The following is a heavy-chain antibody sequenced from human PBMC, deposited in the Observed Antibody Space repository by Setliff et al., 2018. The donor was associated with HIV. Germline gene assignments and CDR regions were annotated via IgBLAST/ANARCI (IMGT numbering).Heavy chain of an antibody. J-gene: IGHJ3*02. CDR3: ARLYYYGSGNYNDAFDI. D-gene: IGHD3-10*01. Sequence: PSETLSLTCTVSDSGTYYWSWIRQPAGKGLEWIGRVSSRGDTNYNPSLKSRVTMSADTSKNQFSLKLNSLTAADTAVYYCARLYYYGSGNYNDAFDIWGQGTMVTVSS. CDR1: DSGTYY. CDR2: VSSRGDT. V-gene: IGHV4-4*07.